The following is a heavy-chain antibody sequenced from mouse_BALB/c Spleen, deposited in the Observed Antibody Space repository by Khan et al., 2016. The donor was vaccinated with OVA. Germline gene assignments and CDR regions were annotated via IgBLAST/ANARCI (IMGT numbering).Heavy chain of an antibody. CDR3: ARRLTGSVAY. D-gene: IGHD2-13*01. Sequence: EVELVESGGDLMKPGGSLKLSCAASGFTFSTYGMSWVRQTPDKRLEWVATINSDGYYTYYPDSVQGRFTISRKHAKNTLYLQMSSVKSKDTAMYYCARRLTGSVAYWGQGTLVTVSA. CDR2: INSDGYYT. V-gene: IGHV5-6*01. CDR1: GFTFSTYG. J-gene: IGHJ3*01.